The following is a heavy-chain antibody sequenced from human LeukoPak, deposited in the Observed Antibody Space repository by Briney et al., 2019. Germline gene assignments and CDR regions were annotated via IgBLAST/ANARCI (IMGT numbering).Heavy chain of an antibody. Sequence: PGGSLRLSCAASGFTFDDYAMHWVRQAPGKGLEWVSGISWNSGSIGYADSVKGRFTISRDNSKNTLYLQMNSLRAEDTAVYYCAKPRGYSYGYHAFDIWGQGTMVTVSS. V-gene: IGHV3-9*01. CDR3: AKPRGYSYGYHAFDI. J-gene: IGHJ3*02. CDR1: GFTFDDYA. D-gene: IGHD5-18*01. CDR2: ISWNSGSI.